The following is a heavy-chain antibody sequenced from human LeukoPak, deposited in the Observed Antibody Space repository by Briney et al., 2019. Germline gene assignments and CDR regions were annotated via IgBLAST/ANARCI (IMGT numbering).Heavy chain of an antibody. J-gene: IGHJ5*02. CDR3: ARVGRYFDWPFDP. Sequence: PSQTLSLTCTVSGGSISSGDYYWSWIRQPPGKGLEWIGYIYYSGSTYYNPSLKSRVTISVDTSKNQFSLKLSSVTAADTAVYYCARVGRYFDWPFDPWGQGTLVTVSS. D-gene: IGHD3-9*01. V-gene: IGHV4-30-4*08. CDR1: GGSISSGDYY. CDR2: IYYSGST.